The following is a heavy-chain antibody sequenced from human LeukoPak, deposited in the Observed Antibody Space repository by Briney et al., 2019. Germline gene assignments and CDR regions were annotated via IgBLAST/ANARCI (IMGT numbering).Heavy chain of an antibody. Sequence: GSSVKVSCKASGGTFSSYAISWVRQATGQGLEWMGWMNPNSGNTGYAQKFQGRVTITRNTSISTAYMELSSLRSEDTAVYYCARTVNIVAIEDWFDPWGQGTLVTVSS. D-gene: IGHD5-12*01. CDR1: GGTFSSYA. CDR3: ARTVNIVAIEDWFDP. V-gene: IGHV1-8*03. J-gene: IGHJ5*02. CDR2: MNPNSGNT.